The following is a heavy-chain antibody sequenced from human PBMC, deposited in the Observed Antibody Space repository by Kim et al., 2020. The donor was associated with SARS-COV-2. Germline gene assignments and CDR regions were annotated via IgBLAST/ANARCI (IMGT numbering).Heavy chain of an antibody. J-gene: IGHJ6*02. Sequence: LKSRVTISVDTSKNQFSLKLSSVTAADTAVYYCARSRTVTTFYSYYGMDVWGQGTTVTVSS. V-gene: IGHV4-34*01. D-gene: IGHD4-4*01. CDR3: ARSRTVTTFYSYYGMDV.